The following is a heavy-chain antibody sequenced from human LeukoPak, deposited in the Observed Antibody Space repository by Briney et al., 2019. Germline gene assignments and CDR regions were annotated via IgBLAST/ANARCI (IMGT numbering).Heavy chain of an antibody. J-gene: IGHJ4*02. Sequence: GGSLRLSCAASGCTFSSYGMRWGGQAPGKGLEWVAVIWYDGSNKYYADSVKGRFTTSRDNSKNKLYLQMNSLRAEDTALYYCASNLGSIITSCPQGHWGQGTLVTVSS. V-gene: IGHV3-33*01. CDR2: IWYDGSNK. D-gene: IGHD2-2*01. CDR1: GCTFSSYG. CDR3: ASNLGSIITSCPQGH.